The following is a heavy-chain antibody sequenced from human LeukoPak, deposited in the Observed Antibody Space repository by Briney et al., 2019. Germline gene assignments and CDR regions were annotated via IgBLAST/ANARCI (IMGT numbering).Heavy chain of an antibody. CDR3: AAGEWFDP. CDR2: ISSSSSTI. V-gene: IGHV3-48*01. D-gene: IGHD7-27*01. Sequence: GGSPRLSCAASGFTFSSYSMNWVRQAPGKGLEWVSYISSSSSTIYYADPVKGRFTISRDNAKNSLYLQMNSLRAEDTAVYYCAAGEWFDPWGQETLVTVSS. CDR1: GFTFSSYS. J-gene: IGHJ5*02.